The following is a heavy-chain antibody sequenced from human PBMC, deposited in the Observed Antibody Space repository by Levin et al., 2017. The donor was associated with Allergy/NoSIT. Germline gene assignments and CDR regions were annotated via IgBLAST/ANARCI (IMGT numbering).Heavy chain of an antibody. Sequence: GGSLRLSCVASGFIFRPYGMHWVRQAPGQGLEWVAVIWYDGTNKYYADSVKGRFAISRDNSKNTLYLQMNSLRAEDTAVYYCARATRVEGAESNYYHGMDVWGQGTTVIVSS. CDR2: IWYDGTNK. D-gene: IGHD6-13*01. CDR3: ARATRVEGAESNYYHGMDV. CDR1: GFIFRPYG. J-gene: IGHJ6*02. V-gene: IGHV3-33*01.